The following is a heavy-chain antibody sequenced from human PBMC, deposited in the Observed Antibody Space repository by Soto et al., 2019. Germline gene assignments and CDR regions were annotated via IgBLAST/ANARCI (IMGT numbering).Heavy chain of an antibody. CDR2: ISGDTATT. D-gene: IGHD6-19*01. CDR3: AKPLQQWLLQGSGVDV. Sequence: PVGSLRLSCAAPGFSFSEYSMTWVRQAPGKGLQWVSAISGDTATTHYADSVKGRFTISRDNSRDTLYLQMNSLRVEDTAIYYCAKPLQQWLLQGSGVDVWGQGTTVTVSS. CDR1: GFSFSEYS. V-gene: IGHV3-23*01. J-gene: IGHJ6*02.